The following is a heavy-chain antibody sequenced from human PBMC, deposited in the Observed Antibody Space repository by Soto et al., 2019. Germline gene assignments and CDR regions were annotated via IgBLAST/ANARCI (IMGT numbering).Heavy chain of an antibody. D-gene: IGHD4-17*01. J-gene: IGHJ6*03. Sequence: SETLSLTCAVYGGSFSGYYWSWIRQPPGKGLEWIGESNHSGSTNYNPSLKVRVTISVDTSKNQFSLKLSSVTAADTAVYYCARETVEYYYYYMDVWGKGTTVTVSS. CDR2: SNHSGST. CDR1: GGSFSGYY. CDR3: ARETVEYYYYYMDV. V-gene: IGHV4-34*01.